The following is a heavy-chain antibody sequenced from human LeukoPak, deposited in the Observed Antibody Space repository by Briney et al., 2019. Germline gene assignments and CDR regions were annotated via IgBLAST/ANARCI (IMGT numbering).Heavy chain of an antibody. J-gene: IGHJ4*02. D-gene: IGHD5-18*01. V-gene: IGHV4-4*07. CDR1: GGSISSYY. CDR3: AREADTAMVDY. CDR2: IYTSGST. Sequence: SETLSLTRTVSGGSISSYYWSWIRQPAGKGLEWIGRIYTSGSTNYNPSLKSRVTISVDKSKNQFSLKLSSVTAADTAVYYCAREADTAMVDYCGQGTLVTVSS.